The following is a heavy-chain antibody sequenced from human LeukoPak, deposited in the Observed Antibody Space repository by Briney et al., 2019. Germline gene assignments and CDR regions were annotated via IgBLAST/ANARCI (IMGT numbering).Heavy chain of an antibody. V-gene: IGHV4-4*07. J-gene: IGHJ4*02. CDR1: GGSISSYY. CDR2: IYTSGST. CDR3: ARGGPYGSGWYGFDY. D-gene: IGHD6-19*01. Sequence: PSETLSLTRTASGGSISSYYWSWIRQPAGKGLEWIGRIYTSGSTNYNPSLKSRVTMSVDTSKNQFSLKLSSVTAADTAVYYCARGGPYGSGWYGFDYWGQGTLVTVSS.